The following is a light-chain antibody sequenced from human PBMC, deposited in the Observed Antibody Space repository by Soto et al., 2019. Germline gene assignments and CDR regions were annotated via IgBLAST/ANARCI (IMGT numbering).Light chain of an antibody. J-gene: IGKJ2*01. CDR1: QNVSNW. CDR3: QQYWKDST. CDR2: KAS. Sequence: DVEMTQSPSTLPTSIGDRVTINCRASQNVSNWLAWYQQKPGKAPKLLIYKASRLESRVPSRFSAGGSGTDFTLTINSLRSVDFATYFCQQYWKDSTFGQGTKREIK. V-gene: IGKV1-5*03.